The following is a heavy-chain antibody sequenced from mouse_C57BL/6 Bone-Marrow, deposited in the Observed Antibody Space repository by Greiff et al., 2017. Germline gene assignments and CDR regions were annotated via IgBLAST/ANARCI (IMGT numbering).Heavy chain of an antibody. CDR1: GFSLSTSNIG. J-gene: IGHJ2*01. V-gene: IGHV8-5*01. CDR2: SWWNDAK. CDR3: AQMDDSYVDY. Sequence: QVTLKVSGPGLLQPSQTLSLTCSFSGFSLSTSNIGIGWIRPPSGQGFVWLAHSWWNDAKYSNPSLKRRLTISKDTSNNQVCLNITSVDAADTATYYCAQMDDSYVDYWGQGTTLTVSS. D-gene: IGHD2-4*01.